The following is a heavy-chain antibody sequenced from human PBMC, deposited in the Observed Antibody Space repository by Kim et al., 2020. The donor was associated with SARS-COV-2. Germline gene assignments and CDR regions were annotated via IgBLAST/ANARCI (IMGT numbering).Heavy chain of an antibody. J-gene: IGHJ6*03. V-gene: IGHV4-39*01. CDR3: ARHVRFYYYMDV. Sequence: YYNPSLKSRVTISVDTSKNQFSLKLSSVTAADTAVYYCARHVRFYYYMDVWGKGTTVTVSS.